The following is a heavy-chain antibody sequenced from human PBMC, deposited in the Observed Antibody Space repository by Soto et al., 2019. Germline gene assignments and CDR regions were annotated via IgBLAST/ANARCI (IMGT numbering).Heavy chain of an antibody. CDR2: ISIDGTRT. D-gene: IGHD6-13*01. V-gene: IGHV3-30*01. Sequence: QAQLVESGGGVVQPGGSLRLSCVASGFSLYSYVIHWVRQTPGKGLQWVAVISIDGTRTYYADSVKGRFTVSRDNSKNTQYLQMYGLTIVDTSIYHCVRHLPSSHLDPWGQGTLVTVSS. CDR1: GFSLYSYV. CDR3: VRHLPSSHLDP. J-gene: IGHJ5*02.